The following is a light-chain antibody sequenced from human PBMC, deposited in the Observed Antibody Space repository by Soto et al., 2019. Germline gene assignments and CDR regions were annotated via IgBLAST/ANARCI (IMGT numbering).Light chain of an antibody. J-gene: IGKJ1*01. CDR3: QQYFNSPWT. CDR1: QSLLYRSKNKAY. CDR2: WAS. Sequence: DIIMTQSPESLAVSLGERATINCKSSQSLLYRSKNKAYLAWYQKKPGQPPRLLIYWASTRESGVSDRFCGSGSGTDFTLTVTSMQAEDVAVYYCQQYFNSPWTFGQGTKVEIK. V-gene: IGKV4-1*01.